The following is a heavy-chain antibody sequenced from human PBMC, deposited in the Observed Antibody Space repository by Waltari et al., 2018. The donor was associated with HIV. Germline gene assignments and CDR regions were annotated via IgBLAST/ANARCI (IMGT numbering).Heavy chain of an antibody. D-gene: IGHD3-3*01. Sequence: GGRLLPPGGSLTPSCQPYRFSFAMYLMTWVRQPPGTGPDWVSAIPSSGDSVFYREPLKGRVSISRATSEKTLFLQINNLRVEDTAKYYCARAFCVVEGAPTFFDHWGRETLVIVSS. CDR2: IPSSGDSV. CDR3: ARAFCVVEGAPTFFDH. J-gene: IGHJ4*02. CDR1: RFSFAMYL. V-gene: IGHV3-23*01.